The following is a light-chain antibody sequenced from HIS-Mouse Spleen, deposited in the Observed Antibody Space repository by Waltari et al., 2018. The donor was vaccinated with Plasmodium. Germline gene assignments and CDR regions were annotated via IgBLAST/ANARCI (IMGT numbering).Light chain of an antibody. V-gene: IGKV3-11*01. J-gene: IGKJ5*01. CDR3: QQRSNWPPT. CDR2: DAT. Sequence: EIMLTQSPATLPSSPGERATHSCRATQSVSSYLACYQQKPGQAPRLLLYDATNGATGIPGRFSSSGSRTDFTLTISSLEPEDFAVYYCQQRSNWPPTFGQGTRLEIK. CDR1: QSVSSY.